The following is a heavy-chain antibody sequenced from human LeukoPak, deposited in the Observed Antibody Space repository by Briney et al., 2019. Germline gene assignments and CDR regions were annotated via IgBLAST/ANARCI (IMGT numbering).Heavy chain of an antibody. Sequence: SETLSLTCTVSGGSVSSGSYYWSWIRQPPGKGLEWIGYIYYSGSTNYNPSLKSRVTISVDTSKNQFSLKLSSVTVADTAVYYCARTSEEGEGYCSGGSCYFFDYWGQGTLVTVSS. D-gene: IGHD2-15*01. V-gene: IGHV4-61*01. J-gene: IGHJ4*02. CDR3: ARTSEEGEGYCSGGSCYFFDY. CDR2: IYYSGST. CDR1: GGSVSSGSYY.